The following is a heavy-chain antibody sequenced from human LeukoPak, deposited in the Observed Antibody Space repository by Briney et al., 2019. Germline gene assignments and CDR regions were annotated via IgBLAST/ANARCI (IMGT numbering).Heavy chain of an antibody. D-gene: IGHD3-22*01. V-gene: IGHV1-2*02. J-gene: IGHJ3*02. CDR3: ARADPFFDSSGYHYAFDI. Sequence: RDSVKVSCKASGYTFTGYYMHWVRQAPGQGLEWMGWINPNSGGTNYAQKFQGRVTMTRDTSISTAYMELSRLRSDDTAVYYCARADPFFDSSGYHYAFDIWGQGTMVTVSS. CDR1: GYTFTGYY. CDR2: INPNSGGT.